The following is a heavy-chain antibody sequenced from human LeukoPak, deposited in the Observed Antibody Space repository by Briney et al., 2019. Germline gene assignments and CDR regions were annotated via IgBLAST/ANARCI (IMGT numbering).Heavy chain of an antibody. CDR2: INHSGST. D-gene: IGHD6-19*01. V-gene: IGHV4-34*01. CDR3: ARGTRYSSGWYFRALHTRDAFDI. CDR1: GGSFSGYY. Sequence: SETLSLTCAVYGGSFSGYYWSGIRQPPGKGLEWIGEINHSGSTNYNPSLKSRVTISVDTSKNQFSLKLSSVTAADTAVYFCARGTRYSSGWYFRALHTRDAFDIWGQGTMVTVSS. J-gene: IGHJ3*02.